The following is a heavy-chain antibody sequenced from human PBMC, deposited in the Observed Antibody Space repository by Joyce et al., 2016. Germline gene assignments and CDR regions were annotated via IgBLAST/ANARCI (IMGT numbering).Heavy chain of an antibody. Sequence: EVQLLESGGGLAQPGGSLRLSCAASGFRFSSYAMSWVRQATGKGLEWVSEISGSGGGTYYADSVKGRCTISRDNSNNTVNLQMNSLKADDTAVYYCAKRHYPYSGSYYGGVLDIWGQGTMVTVSS. CDR1: GFRFSSYA. J-gene: IGHJ3*02. V-gene: IGHV3-23*01. D-gene: IGHD1-26*01. CDR3: AKRHYPYSGSYYGGVLDI. CDR2: ISGSGGGT.